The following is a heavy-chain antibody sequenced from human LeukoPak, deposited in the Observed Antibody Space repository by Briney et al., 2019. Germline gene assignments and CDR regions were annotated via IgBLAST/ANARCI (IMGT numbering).Heavy chain of an antibody. D-gene: IGHD2-8*01. V-gene: IGHV3-23*01. Sequence: GGSLRLSCAASGFIFSSYAMSWVRQAPGKGLEWVSTISGSGGSTYYADPVKGRFTISRDNSKNTVYLQMNSLRAEDTAVYYCAKDRSCINDACHGDFDYWGQGTLVTVSS. CDR1: GFIFSSYA. CDR2: ISGSGGST. J-gene: IGHJ4*02. CDR3: AKDRSCINDACHGDFDY.